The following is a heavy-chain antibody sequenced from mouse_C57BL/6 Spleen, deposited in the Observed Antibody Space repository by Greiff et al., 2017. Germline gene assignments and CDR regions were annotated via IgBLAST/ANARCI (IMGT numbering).Heavy chain of an antibody. CDR1: GYTFTSYW. Sequence: VQLQQSGAELVKPGASVKMSCKASGYTFTSYWITWVKQRPGQGLEWIGDIYPGSGSTNYNEKFKSKATLTVDTSSSTAYMQLSSLTSEDSAVYYCASRIYYGKREAGAMDYWGQGTSVTVSS. J-gene: IGHJ4*01. CDR3: ASRIYYGKREAGAMDY. V-gene: IGHV1-55*01. CDR2: IYPGSGST. D-gene: IGHD2-1*01.